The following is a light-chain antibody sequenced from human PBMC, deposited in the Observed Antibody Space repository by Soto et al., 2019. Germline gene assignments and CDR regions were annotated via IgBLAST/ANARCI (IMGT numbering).Light chain of an antibody. CDR2: GAS. V-gene: IGKV3-15*01. CDR1: QSVSSN. J-gene: IGKJ5*01. CDR3: EQYTGPPTT. Sequence: EIVMTQSPATLSVSPGERATLPCRASQSVSSNLAWYQQKPGLAPRLLIYGASTRATGIPARFSGSGSGTDFTLTISRLEPEDSAVYFCEQYTGPPTTFGQGTRLEI.